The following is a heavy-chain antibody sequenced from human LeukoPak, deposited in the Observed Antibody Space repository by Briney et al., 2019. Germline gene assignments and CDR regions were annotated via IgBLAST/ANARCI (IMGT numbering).Heavy chain of an antibody. V-gene: IGHV3-21*01. Sequence: GGSLRLSCAASGFTFSSYSMNWVRQAPGKGPEWVSSISSSSSYIYYADSVKGRFTISRDNAKNSLYLQMNSLRAEDTAVYYRARGGDWLVLDNWFDPWGQGTLVTVSS. CDR2: ISSSSSYI. CDR3: ARGGDWLVLDNWFDP. J-gene: IGHJ5*02. CDR1: GFTFSSYS. D-gene: IGHD6-19*01.